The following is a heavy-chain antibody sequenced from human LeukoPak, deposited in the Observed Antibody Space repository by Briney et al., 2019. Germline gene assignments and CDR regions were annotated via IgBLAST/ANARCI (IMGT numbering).Heavy chain of an antibody. D-gene: IGHD5-24*01. CDR3: ARERNSGVGRVGYYYYYMDV. Sequence: ASVKVSCKASGYTFTGYYMHWVRQATGQGLEWMGWMNPNSGNTGYAQKFQGRVTMTRNTSISTAYMELSSLRSEDTAVYYCARERNSGVGRVGYYYYYMDVWGKGTTVTVSS. J-gene: IGHJ6*03. V-gene: IGHV1-8*02. CDR2: MNPNSGNT. CDR1: GYTFTGYY.